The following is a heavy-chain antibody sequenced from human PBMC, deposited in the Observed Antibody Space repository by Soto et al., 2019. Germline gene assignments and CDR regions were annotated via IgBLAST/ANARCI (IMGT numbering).Heavy chain of an antibody. CDR3: ARASYSSGWTNWFDP. D-gene: IGHD6-19*01. CDR1: GVSVSSSTW. V-gene: IGHV4-4*02. J-gene: IGHJ5*02. CDR2: IYHTGST. Sequence: PSETLSLTCAVSGVSVSSSTWWSWVRQPPGRGLEWIGEIYHTGSTNYSPSLKSRVTISVDKSKNQFSLKLSSVTAADTAVYYCARASYSSGWTNWFDPWGQGTLVTVSS.